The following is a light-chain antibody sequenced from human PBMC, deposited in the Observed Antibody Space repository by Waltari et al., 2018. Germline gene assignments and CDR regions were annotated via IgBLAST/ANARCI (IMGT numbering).Light chain of an antibody. V-gene: IGLV2-11*01. CDR2: DVT. CDR3: SSYAGNYAWM. Sequence: QSALTQPRSVSGSPGQSVTISCTGTSSDVGGYNYVSWYQQHPGKVPKIMVYDVTKRPSGVPDRFAGSKSGYTASLTIAGLQAEDEADYDCSSYAGNYAWMFGGGTKLTVL. CDR1: SSDVGGYNY. J-gene: IGLJ3*02.